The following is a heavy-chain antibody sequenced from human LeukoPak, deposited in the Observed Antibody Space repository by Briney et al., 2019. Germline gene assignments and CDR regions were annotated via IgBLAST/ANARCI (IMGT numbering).Heavy chain of an antibody. CDR3: AKDLSPPSTSSGLLFDY. D-gene: IGHD6-19*01. CDR1: GFTFSSYA. V-gene: IGHV3-23*01. J-gene: IGHJ4*02. CDR2: ISGSGGST. Sequence: GGSLRLSCAASGFTFSSYAMSWVRQAPGKGLEWVSAISGSGGSTYYADSVKGRLTISRDNSKNTLYLQMNSLRAEDTAVYYCAKDLSPPSTSSGLLFDYWGQGTLVTVSS.